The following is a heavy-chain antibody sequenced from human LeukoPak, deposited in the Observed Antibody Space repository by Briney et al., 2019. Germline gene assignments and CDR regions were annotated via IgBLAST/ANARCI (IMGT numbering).Heavy chain of an antibody. D-gene: IGHD3-10*01. Sequence: SETLSLTCTVSGGSISSSSYYWVWIRQPPGKGLEWIGSIYYSGSTYYNPSLKSRVTISVDTSKNQFSLELTSVTAADTAVYYCARHSGSGSYHSPFGNWRQGTLVTVSS. J-gene: IGHJ4*02. CDR1: GGSISSSSYY. CDR2: IYYSGST. CDR3: ARHSGSGSYHSPFGN. V-gene: IGHV4-39*01.